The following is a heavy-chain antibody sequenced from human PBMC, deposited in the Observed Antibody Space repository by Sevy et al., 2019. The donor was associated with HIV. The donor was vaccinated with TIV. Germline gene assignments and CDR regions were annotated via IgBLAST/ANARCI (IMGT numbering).Heavy chain of an antibody. Sequence: GGSLRLSCAASGFTFTNYSWSWVRHPPGKGLEWVSTFSFVGGEIKYADSVKGRFTISRVNSKSSLYLQMNNLRPEDTAVYYCAREGCTKPHDYWGQGTLVTVSS. D-gene: IGHD2-8*01. CDR1: GFTFTNYS. J-gene: IGHJ4*02. CDR3: AREGCTKPHDY. CDR2: FSFVGGEI. V-gene: IGHV3-23*01.